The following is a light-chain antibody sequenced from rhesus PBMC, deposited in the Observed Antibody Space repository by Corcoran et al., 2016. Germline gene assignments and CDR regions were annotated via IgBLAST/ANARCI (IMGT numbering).Light chain of an antibody. Sequence: QSALTQPPSVSKSLGQSVTISCTGTSSDIGGYNDVSWYQQHPGTAPRLLIYDVSKRPSGVSDRFSGSKSGNTASLTISGLQAEDEADYYCCSYTTSTTYSVGAGTRLTVL. V-gene: IGLV2S9*01. CDR2: DVS. CDR1: SSDIGGYND. CDR3: CSYTTSTTYS. J-gene: IGLJ1*01.